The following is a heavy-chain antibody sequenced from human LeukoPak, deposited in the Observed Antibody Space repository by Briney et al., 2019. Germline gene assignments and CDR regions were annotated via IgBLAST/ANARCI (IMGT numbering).Heavy chain of an antibody. CDR1: GGTFSSYA. CDR3: ARAQSSYDFWSGLYYYGVDV. Sequence: SVKVSCKASGGTFSSYAISWVRQAPGQGLEWMGGIIPIFGTANYAQKFQGRVTITADESTSTAYMELSSLRSEDTAVYYCARAQSSYDFWSGLYYYGVDVWGQGTTVTVSS. D-gene: IGHD3-3*01. J-gene: IGHJ6*02. CDR2: IIPIFGTA. V-gene: IGHV1-69*13.